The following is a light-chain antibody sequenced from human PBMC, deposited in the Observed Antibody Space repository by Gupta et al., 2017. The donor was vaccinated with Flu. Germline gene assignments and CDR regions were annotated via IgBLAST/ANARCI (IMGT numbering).Light chain of an antibody. CDR2: WAS. J-gene: IGKJ4*01. V-gene: IGKV4-1*01. Sequence: DIVMTQSPDSLAVSLGERATINCKSSQSVLYSSNNENYLAWYQQKPGQPPKLLIYWASTRESGVPDRFSGSGSGTDFTLTISSLQAEDVAVYYCQQEDSTPITFGGGTKVEIK. CDR3: QQEDSTPIT. CDR1: QSVLYSSNNENY.